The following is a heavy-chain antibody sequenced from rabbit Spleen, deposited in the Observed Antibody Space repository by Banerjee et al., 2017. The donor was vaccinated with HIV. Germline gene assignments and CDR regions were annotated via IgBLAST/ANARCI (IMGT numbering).Heavy chain of an antibody. CDR1: GFDFSSYG. CDR3: VRDQAGYAGYGPYYFNL. CDR2: IDPVFGST. Sequence: QEQLVESGGGLVQPGGSLKLSCKASGFDFSSYGVSWVRQAPGKGLEWIGYIDPVFGSTYYANWVNGRFTISRDNAQNTVYLQLTSLTAADTATYFCVRDQAGYAGYGPYYFNLWGQGTLVTVS. D-gene: IGHD7-1*01. V-gene: IGHV1S47*01. J-gene: IGHJ4*01.